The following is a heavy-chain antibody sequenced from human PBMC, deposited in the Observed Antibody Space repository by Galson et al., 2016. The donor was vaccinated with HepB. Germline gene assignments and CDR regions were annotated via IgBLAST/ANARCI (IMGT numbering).Heavy chain of an antibody. D-gene: IGHD6-19*01. CDR2: LYYTGGS. J-gene: IGHJ4*02. CDR1: GGSLSSSSYY. Sequence: SETLSLTCTVSGGSLSSSSYYWGWIRQPPGKGLEWIGSLYYTGGSDYNPSLKSRVTISVDTSKNQFSLRVSSVTAADTAVYYCARIAVTLDYYFDYWGQGTLVTVSS. CDR3: ARIAVTLDYYFDY. V-gene: IGHV4-39*01.